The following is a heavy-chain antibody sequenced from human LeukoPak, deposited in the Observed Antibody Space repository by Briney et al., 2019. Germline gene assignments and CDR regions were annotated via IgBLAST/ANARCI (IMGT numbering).Heavy chain of an antibody. CDR1: GGSISSYY. D-gene: IGHD3-10*01. CDR3: ARVLGSYYFDY. V-gene: IGHV4-59*01. Sequence: PSETLSPTCTVSGGSISSYYWSWIRQPPGKGLEWIAYMYYSGSTNYNPSLKSRVTISVDTSKNQFSLKLSSVTAADTAVYYCARVLGSYYFDYWGQGTLVTVSS. J-gene: IGHJ4*02. CDR2: MYYSGST.